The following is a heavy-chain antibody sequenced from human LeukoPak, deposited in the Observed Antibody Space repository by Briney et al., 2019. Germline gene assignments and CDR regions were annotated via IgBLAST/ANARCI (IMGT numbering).Heavy chain of an antibody. CDR1: GGSFSGYY. J-gene: IGHJ4*02. V-gene: IGHV4-34*01. CDR3: ARGRYSSGTYDY. CDR2: INHSGST. Sequence: ASETLSLTCAVYGGSFSGYYWSWIRQPPGKGLEWIGEINHSGSTNYNPSLKSRVTISVDTSKNQFSLKLSSVTAADTAVYYCARGRYSSGTYDYWGQGTLVTASS. D-gene: IGHD6-19*01.